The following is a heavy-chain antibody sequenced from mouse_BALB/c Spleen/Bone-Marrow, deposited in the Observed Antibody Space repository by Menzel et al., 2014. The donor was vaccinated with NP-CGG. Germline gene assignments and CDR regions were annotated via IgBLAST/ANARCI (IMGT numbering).Heavy chain of an antibody. J-gene: IGHJ3*01. CDR3: ARCVYYGGLAY. CDR1: GFELSRYW. Sequence: EVQVVVSGGGLVQPGGSLKLSCPASGFELSRYWMSLVRQAPGKGLEWIGEINPNSRTITYTPSLKERFIISRDNAKNTLYLQMSKVRSEDTALYCCARCVYYGGLAYGGQGTLVTGTA. CDR2: INPNSRTI. V-gene: IGHV4-1*02. D-gene: IGHD1-2*01.